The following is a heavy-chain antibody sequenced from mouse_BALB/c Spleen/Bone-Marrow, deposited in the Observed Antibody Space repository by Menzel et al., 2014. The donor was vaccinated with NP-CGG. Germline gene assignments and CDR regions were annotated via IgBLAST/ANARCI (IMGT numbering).Heavy chain of an antibody. Sequence: EVHLVESGGGLVQPGGSMKLSCVASGFTFSNYWMNWVRRSPEKGLEWVAEIRLKSNNYATHYAESVKGRFTISRDDSKSSVYLQMNNLRAEDTGIYYCTRRWLYAMDYWGQGTSVTVSS. J-gene: IGHJ4*01. V-gene: IGHV6-6*02. CDR3: TRRWLYAMDY. CDR1: GFTFSNYW. D-gene: IGHD2-3*01. CDR2: IRLKSNNYAT.